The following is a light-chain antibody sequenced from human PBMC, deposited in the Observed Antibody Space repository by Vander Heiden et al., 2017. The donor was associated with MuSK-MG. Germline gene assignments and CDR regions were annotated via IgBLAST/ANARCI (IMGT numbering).Light chain of an antibody. Sequence: DIHLPQSPSSLSASVGDRVTITGRASQSSSSYLNWYQQKPGKAPKLLIYAASSLQSGVPSRFSGSGSGTDFTLTISSLQPEDFATYYCQQSYSTPLISFGGGTKVEIK. CDR3: QQSYSTPLIS. CDR2: AAS. CDR1: QSSSSY. J-gene: IGKJ4*01. V-gene: IGKV1-39*01.